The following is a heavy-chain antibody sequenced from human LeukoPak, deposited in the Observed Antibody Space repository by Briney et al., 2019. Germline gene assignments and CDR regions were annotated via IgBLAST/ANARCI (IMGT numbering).Heavy chain of an antibody. V-gene: IGHV1-46*01. CDR3: ARAHKDTYGDYGGYFDY. J-gene: IGHJ4*02. Sequence: ASVKVSCKASGYTFTSYYMYWVRQAPGQGLEWMGIINPSGGSTSYAQKFQGRVTMTRDTSTSTVYMELSSLRSEDTAVYYCARAHKDTYGDYGGYFDYWGQGTLVTVSS. CDR2: INPSGGST. D-gene: IGHD4-17*01. CDR1: GYTFTSYY.